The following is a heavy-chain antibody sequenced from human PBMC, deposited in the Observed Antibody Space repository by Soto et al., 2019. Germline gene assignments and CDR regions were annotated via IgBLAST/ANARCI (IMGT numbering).Heavy chain of an antibody. D-gene: IGHD6-13*01. J-gene: IGHJ5*02. Sequence: ASVKVSCKVSGYTLTELSIHWVRQAPGKGLEWMGGIDPEFGETSYAQKFQGRVTITADESTSTAYMELRSLRSEDTDVYYCARDEAAGTTWGQGTLVTVSS. CDR2: IDPEFGET. CDR1: GYTLTELS. CDR3: ARDEAAGTT. V-gene: IGHV1-24*01.